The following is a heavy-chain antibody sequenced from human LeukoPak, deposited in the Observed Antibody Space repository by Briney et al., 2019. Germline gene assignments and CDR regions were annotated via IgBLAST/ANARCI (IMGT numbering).Heavy chain of an antibody. CDR3: ARDIFVMKDARRLPDFGPVNYGGAINWFDP. V-gene: IGHV3-53*01. J-gene: IGHJ5*02. Sequence: GGSLRLSCAASGFAVSSNHMNWVRQAPGKGLEWVSVIFNGGSTYYADSVKGRFTISRDNSKNTLYLQMNSLGAEDTAVYYCARDIFVMKDARRLPDFGPVNYGGAINWFDPWGQGTLVTVSS. CDR1: GFAVSSNH. D-gene: IGHD4-23*01. CDR2: IFNGGST.